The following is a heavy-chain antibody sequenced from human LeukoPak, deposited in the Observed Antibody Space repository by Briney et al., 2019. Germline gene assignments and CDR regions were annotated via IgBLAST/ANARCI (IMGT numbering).Heavy chain of an antibody. CDR3: ASSSMVRGVNLYYFDY. J-gene: IGHJ4*02. Sequence: PSETLSLTCAVYGGSFSGYYWSWIRQPAGKGLEWIGRIYTSGSTNYNPSLKSRVTMSVDTSKNQFSLKLSSVTAADTAVYYCASSSMVRGVNLYYFDYWGQGTLVTVSS. CDR1: GGSFSGYY. CDR2: IYTSGST. D-gene: IGHD3-10*01. V-gene: IGHV4-59*10.